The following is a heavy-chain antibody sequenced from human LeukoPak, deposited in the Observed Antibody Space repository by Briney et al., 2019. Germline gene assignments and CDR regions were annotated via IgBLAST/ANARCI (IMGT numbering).Heavy chain of an antibody. D-gene: IGHD2-15*01. CDR1: GFTFSSYA. V-gene: IGHV3-23*01. CDR2: ICSNDNNT. CDR3: AKGTSSSCYSAPNY. J-gene: IGHJ4*02. Sequence: GGSLRLSCAASGFTFSSYAMNWVRQAPGKGLEWVSAICSNDNNTYYANSVKGRFTISRDNSKNTLSLQLNSLRAEDTAVYYRAKGTSSSCYSAPNYWGQGTLVIVSS.